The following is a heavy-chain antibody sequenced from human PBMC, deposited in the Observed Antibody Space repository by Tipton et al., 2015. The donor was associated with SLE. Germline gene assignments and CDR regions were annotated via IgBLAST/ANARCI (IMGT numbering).Heavy chain of an antibody. CDR3: TRLQVPAVGLYGYYYMDV. CDR1: GGTFSSYV. J-gene: IGHJ6*03. D-gene: IGHD3/OR15-3a*01. Sequence: QLVQSGAEVKKPGSSVKVSCKASGGTFSSYVISWVRQAPGQGLEWMGRINPNSGGTNYAQKFQGRVTMTTDTSTSTAYMELSSLRSEDTAVYYCTRLQVPAVGLYGYYYMDVWGKGTSVTVSS. CDR2: INPNSGGT. V-gene: IGHV1-69*06.